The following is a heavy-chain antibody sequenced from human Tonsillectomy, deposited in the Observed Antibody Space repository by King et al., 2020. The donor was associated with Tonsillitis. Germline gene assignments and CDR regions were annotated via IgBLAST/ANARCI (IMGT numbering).Heavy chain of an antibody. J-gene: IGHJ4*02. Sequence: QLVQSGGGVVQPGRALRLLCAASGFTFISYALHWVRQAPGQGREWVAVRSYDGSNKYYADSVKGRFTISRDNSKNTLYLQMNSLRAEDTAVYYCARDTHWGQGTLVTVSS. V-gene: IGHV3-30-3*01. CDR1: GFTFISYA. CDR3: ARDTH. CDR2: RSYDGSNK.